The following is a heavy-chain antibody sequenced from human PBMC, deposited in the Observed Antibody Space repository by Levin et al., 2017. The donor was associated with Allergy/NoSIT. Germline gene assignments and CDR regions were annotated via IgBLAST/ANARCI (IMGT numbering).Heavy chain of an antibody. D-gene: IGHD5-18*01. CDR1: GGSFSGYY. V-gene: IGHV4-34*01. J-gene: IGHJ4*02. CDR2: INHSGST. Sequence: SETLSLTCAVYGGSFSGYYWSWIRQPPGKGLEWIGEINHSGSTNYNPSLKSRVTISVDTSKNQFSLKLSSVTAADTAVYYCARGRGYSYGWGRKIDYWGQGTLVTVSS. CDR3: ARGRGYSYGWGRKIDY.